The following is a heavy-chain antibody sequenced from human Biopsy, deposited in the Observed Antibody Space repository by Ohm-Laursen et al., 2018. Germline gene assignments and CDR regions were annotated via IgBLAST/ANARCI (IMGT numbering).Heavy chain of an antibody. CDR2: IIPMFGTA. CDR3: ARGPHSGSHSCFDY. D-gene: IGHD1-26*01. V-gene: IGHV1-69*13. Sequence: GASVKVSCKASGGTFTNYAIRWVRQAPGQGLEWMGGIIPMFGTANYAQMFQGRVTISADESTSTSYMELSSLTTEDTAIYYCARGPHSGSHSCFDYWGRGTLVTVSS. J-gene: IGHJ4*02. CDR1: GGTFTNYA.